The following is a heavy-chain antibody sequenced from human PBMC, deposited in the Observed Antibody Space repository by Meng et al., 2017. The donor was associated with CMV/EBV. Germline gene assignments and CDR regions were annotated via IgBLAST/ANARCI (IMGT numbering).Heavy chain of an antibody. CDR1: GGSVSSGSYY. Sequence: GSLRLSCTVSGGSVSSGSYYWSWIRQPPGKGLEWIGYIYYSGSTNYNPSLKSRVTISVDTSKNQFSLKLSSVTAADTAVYYCAKVLEQWLLTDGMDVWGQGTTVTVSS. V-gene: IGHV4-61*01. CDR3: AKVLEQWLLTDGMDV. CDR2: IYYSGST. D-gene: IGHD6-19*01. J-gene: IGHJ6*02.